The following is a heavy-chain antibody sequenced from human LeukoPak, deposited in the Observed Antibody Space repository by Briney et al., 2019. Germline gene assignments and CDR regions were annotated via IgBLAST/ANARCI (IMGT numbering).Heavy chain of an antibody. D-gene: IGHD2-15*01. CDR1: AYTFTSYD. J-gene: IGHJ3*02. Sequence: ASVKVSCTASAYTFTSYDINWVRQAPGQGLEWMGWINTNTGNPTYAQGFTGRFVFSLDTSVSTAYLQISSLKAEDTAVYYCARGWWVSFGENAFDIWGQGTMVTVSS. CDR3: ARGWWVSFGENAFDI. V-gene: IGHV7-4-1*02. CDR2: INTNTGNP.